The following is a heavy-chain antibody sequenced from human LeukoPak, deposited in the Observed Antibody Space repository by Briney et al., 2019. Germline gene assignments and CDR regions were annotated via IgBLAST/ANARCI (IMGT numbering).Heavy chain of an antibody. Sequence: GASVKVSCKASGYTFTTYGINWVRQAPGQGLEWMGWISAYNGGYTNYAQRVQGRVTMTTDTSTSTAYMELSSLRSEDTAVYYCATDNPLYGSGSPPYWYFDLWAVAPWSLSPQ. D-gene: IGHD3-10*01. J-gene: IGHJ2*01. CDR1: GYTFTTYG. CDR2: ISAYNGGYT. V-gene: IGHV1-18*01. CDR3: ATDNPLYGSGSPPYWYFDL.